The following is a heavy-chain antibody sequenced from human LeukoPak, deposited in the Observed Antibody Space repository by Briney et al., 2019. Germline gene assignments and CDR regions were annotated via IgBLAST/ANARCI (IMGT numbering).Heavy chain of an antibody. J-gene: IGHJ4*02. Sequence: GRSLRLSCAASGFTFSSYGMHWVRQAPGKGLEWVAVIWYDGSNKYYADSVKGRFTISRDNSKNTLYLQMNSLRAEDTAVYYCARDGFNGDYPLDYWGQGTLVTVSP. V-gene: IGHV3-33*08. CDR2: IWYDGSNK. CDR1: GFTFSSYG. D-gene: IGHD4-17*01. CDR3: ARDGFNGDYPLDY.